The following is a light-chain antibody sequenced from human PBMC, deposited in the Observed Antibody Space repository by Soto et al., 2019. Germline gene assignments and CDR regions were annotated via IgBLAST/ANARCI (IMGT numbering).Light chain of an antibody. CDR2: ETS. Sequence: EIVLTQSPGTLSLSPGKGAALSCRASQTISSTYLAWYQQRPGQAPRLLIYETSIRASGIPDRFSGSGSGTDFTLTISRLEPEDFAVYWCQQFGTSPYTFGQGTKVDIK. V-gene: IGKV3-20*01. J-gene: IGKJ2*01. CDR3: QQFGTSPYT. CDR1: QTISSTY.